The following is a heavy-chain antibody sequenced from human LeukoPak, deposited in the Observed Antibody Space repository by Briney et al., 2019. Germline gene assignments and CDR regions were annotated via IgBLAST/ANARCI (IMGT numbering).Heavy chain of an antibody. V-gene: IGHV3-30*02. J-gene: IGHJ4*02. Sequence: PGGSLRPSCAASGFTLSSYGMHWVRQAQGKGLEWGAFIRYDGSNKYYADSVKGRFTISRDNSKNTLYLQMNSLRAEDTAVYYCAKDRGKVPAAIFDYWGQGTLVTVSS. D-gene: IGHD2-2*01. CDR1: GFTLSSYG. CDR3: AKDRGKVPAAIFDY. CDR2: IRYDGSNK.